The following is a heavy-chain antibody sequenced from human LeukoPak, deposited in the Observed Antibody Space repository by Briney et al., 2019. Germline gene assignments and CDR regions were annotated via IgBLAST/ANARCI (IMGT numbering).Heavy chain of an antibody. CDR3: ARDGDY. V-gene: IGHV4-61*01. CDR2: INHSGST. Sequence: SETLSLTCTVSGGSVSSGSYYWSWIRQPPGKGLEWIGEINHSGSTNYNPSLKSRVTISVDTSKNQFSLKLSSVTAADTAVYYCARDGDYLGQGTLVTVSS. J-gene: IGHJ4*02. CDR1: GGSVSSGSYY.